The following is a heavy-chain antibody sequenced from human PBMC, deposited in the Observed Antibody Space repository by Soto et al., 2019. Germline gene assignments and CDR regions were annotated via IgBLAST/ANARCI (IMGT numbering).Heavy chain of an antibody. V-gene: IGHV4-59*01. CDR3: ARASYYDSSGYYYRFDY. D-gene: IGHD3-22*01. Sequence: SETLSLTCTVSGGSISSYYWSWIRQPPGKGLEWIGYIYYSGSTNYNPPLKSRVTISVDTSKNQFSLKLSSVTAADTAVYYCARASYYDSSGYYYRFDYWGQGTLVTVSS. CDR2: IYYSGST. J-gene: IGHJ4*02. CDR1: GGSISSYY.